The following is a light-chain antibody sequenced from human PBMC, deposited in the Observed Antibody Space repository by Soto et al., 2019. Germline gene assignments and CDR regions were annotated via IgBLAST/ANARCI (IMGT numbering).Light chain of an antibody. J-gene: IGKJ5*01. Sequence: DIVMTQSPDSLAVSLGERATINCKSSQSVLYSSNNKNCLAWYQQKPGQPPKLLIYWASTRESGVPDRFSGSGSGTDFTLTISSLQAEDVAVYYCQQYYSTPITFGQGTRLEI. CDR2: WAS. V-gene: IGKV4-1*01. CDR3: QQYYSTPIT. CDR1: QSVLYSSNNKNC.